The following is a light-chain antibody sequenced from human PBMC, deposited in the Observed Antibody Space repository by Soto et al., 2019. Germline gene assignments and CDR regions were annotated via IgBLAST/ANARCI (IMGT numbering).Light chain of an antibody. CDR2: GAS. CDR3: QQYNNWPQT. CDR1: QSVSSN. V-gene: IGKV3-15*01. J-gene: IGKJ1*01. Sequence: EIVMTQSPATLSVSPGERATLSCRASQSVSSNLAWYQQKPGQAPRLLIYGASTRPTGIPARFSGSGSGTEFTLTISSLQSEDFAAYYCQQYNNWPQTFGQGTKVEIK.